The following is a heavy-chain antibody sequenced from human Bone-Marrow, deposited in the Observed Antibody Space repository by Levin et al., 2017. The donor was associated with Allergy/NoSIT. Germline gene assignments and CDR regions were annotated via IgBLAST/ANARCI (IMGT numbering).Heavy chain of an antibody. CDR3: AREGFGELLQFDY. J-gene: IGHJ4*02. CDR1: GFTFSTYY. D-gene: IGHD3-10*01. Sequence: GESLKISCEASGFTFSTYYMDWVRQAPGKGLVWVSRTNSDGSGTTYADSVKGRFTVSRDNAKNTLYLQMNSLRAEDTAVYYCAREGFGELLQFDYWGQGTLVTVSS. CDR2: TNSDGSGT. V-gene: IGHV3-74*01.